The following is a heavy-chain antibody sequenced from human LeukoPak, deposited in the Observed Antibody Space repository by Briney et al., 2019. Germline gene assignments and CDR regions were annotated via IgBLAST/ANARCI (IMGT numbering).Heavy chain of an antibody. CDR3: ARGEQQYYMDV. CDR1: GGSISSGGYY. Sequence: PSQTLSLTCTVSGGSISSGGYYWSWIRQHPGKGLEWIGYIYYSGSTYYNPSLKSRVTISVDTTKNQFSLKLSSVTAADTAVYYCARGEQQYYMDVRGKGTTVTVSS. V-gene: IGHV4-31*03. J-gene: IGHJ6*03. D-gene: IGHD6-13*01. CDR2: IYYSGST.